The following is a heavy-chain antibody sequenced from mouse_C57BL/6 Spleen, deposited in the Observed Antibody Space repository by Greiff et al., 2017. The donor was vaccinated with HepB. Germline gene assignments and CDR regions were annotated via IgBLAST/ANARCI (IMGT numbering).Heavy chain of an antibody. CDR3: AAVVVGDYYAMDY. CDR2: INYDGSST. CDR1: GFTFSDYY. V-gene: IGHV5-16*01. Sequence: EVNVVESEGGLVQPGSSMKLSCTASGFTFSDYYMAWVRQVPEKGLEWVANINYDGSSTYYLDSLKSRFIISRDNAKNILYLQMSSLKSEDTATYYCAAVVVGDYYAMDYWGQGTSVTVSS. J-gene: IGHJ4*01. D-gene: IGHD1-3*01.